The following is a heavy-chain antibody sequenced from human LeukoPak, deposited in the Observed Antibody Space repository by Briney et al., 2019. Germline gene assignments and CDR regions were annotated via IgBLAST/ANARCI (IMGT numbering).Heavy chain of an antibody. CDR3: ARGGDGYNTGYFDY. J-gene: IGHJ4*02. CDR2: INVYTGNT. Sequence: ASFKISCKASGYRLTSYGIRWVRQDPGQGLEWMGWINVYTGNTRYARKLQGRVTMTTDTSTSTAYMELRSLRSDDTAVYYCARGGDGYNTGYFDYWGQGTLVTVSS. CDR1: GYRLTSYG. V-gene: IGHV1-18*01. D-gene: IGHD5-24*01.